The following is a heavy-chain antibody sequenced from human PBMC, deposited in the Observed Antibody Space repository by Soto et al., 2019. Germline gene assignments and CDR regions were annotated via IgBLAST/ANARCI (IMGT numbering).Heavy chain of an antibody. CDR3: ARLNTGWYFDF. CDR1: GFTFSNFG. V-gene: IGHV3-33*01. J-gene: IGHJ2*01. CDR2: IWYDGSNE. Sequence: QVQLVESGGGAVQPGRSLRLSCAASGFTFSNFGMHWVRQAPGKGLEWVAVIWYDGSNEYYPDSVKGRFTISRDNSKNTLYLQMNSLRAEDTAVYYCARLNTGWYFDFWGRGTLVTVSS. D-gene: IGHD4-17*01.